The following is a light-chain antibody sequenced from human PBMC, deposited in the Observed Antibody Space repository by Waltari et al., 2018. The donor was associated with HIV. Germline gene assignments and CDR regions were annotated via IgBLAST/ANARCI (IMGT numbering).Light chain of an antibody. V-gene: IGKV3-11*01. CDR3: QHRTYWAKT. CDR1: QSVGYY. J-gene: IGKJ1*01. Sequence: EIVLTQSPATLSLSPGDRATLSCRASQSVGYYLARYQQRPGQGPRRLIYPASAWATGIPARFSGSGSGTDFTLTISILEPEDFAVYYCQHRTYWAKTFGQGTKVEAK. CDR2: PAS.